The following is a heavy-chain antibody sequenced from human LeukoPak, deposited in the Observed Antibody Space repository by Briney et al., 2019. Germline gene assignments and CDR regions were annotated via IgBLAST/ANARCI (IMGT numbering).Heavy chain of an antibody. CDR2: ISSGSTYI. J-gene: IGHJ4*02. CDR1: GFTFSSYS. CDR3: ARRLEMPWGCDDN. V-gene: IGHV3-21*01. Sequence: GGSLRLSCAVSGFTFSSYSMNWVRQAPGKGLEWVSSISSGSTYIYYADSVKGRFTISRDNAKNSLYLQMNGLRAEDTAVYYCARRLEMPWGCDDNWGQGTLVTVSS. D-gene: IGHD2-8*02.